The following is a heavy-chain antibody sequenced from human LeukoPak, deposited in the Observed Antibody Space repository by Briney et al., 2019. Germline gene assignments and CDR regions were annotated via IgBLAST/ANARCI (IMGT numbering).Heavy chain of an antibody. Sequence: PGASLRLSCAASGFTFSSYAMSWVRPAPGKGLEWVSTISGSGGNTYYADSVKGRFTISRDNSKNTLYLQMNSLRAEDTAVYYCAKDRATGKELKFDYWGQGTLVTVSS. CDR2: ISGSGGNT. V-gene: IGHV3-23*01. CDR3: AKDRATGKELKFDY. J-gene: IGHJ4*02. D-gene: IGHD1-26*01. CDR1: GFTFSSYA.